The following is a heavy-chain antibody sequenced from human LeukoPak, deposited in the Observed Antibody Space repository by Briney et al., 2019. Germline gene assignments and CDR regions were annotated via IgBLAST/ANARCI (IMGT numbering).Heavy chain of an antibody. CDR1: GFTFSSYG. V-gene: IGHV3-30*18. CDR3: AKRYFDWLLPRGYYYYYGMDV. D-gene: IGHD3-9*01. CDR2: ISYDGSNK. J-gene: IGHJ6*02. Sequence: PGRSLRLSCAASGFTFSSYGMHWVRQAPGKGLEWVAVISYDGSNKYYADSVKGRFTISRDSSKNTLYLQMNSLRAEDTAVYYCAKRYFDWLLPRGYYYYYGMDVWGQGTTVTVSS.